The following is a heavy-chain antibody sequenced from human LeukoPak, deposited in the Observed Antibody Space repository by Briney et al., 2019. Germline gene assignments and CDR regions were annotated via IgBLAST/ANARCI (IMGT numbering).Heavy chain of an antibody. J-gene: IGHJ4*02. Sequence: GGSLRLSCAASRFSFSTYWMSWVRQAPGKGLEWVANIKQDGSEKYYVDSVKGRFTISRDNAKDSLYLEMNSLRAEDTAVYYCARDPPSSSSDYWGQGTLVTVSS. CDR3: ARDPPSSSSDY. CDR1: RFSFSTYW. V-gene: IGHV3-7*04. D-gene: IGHD6-13*01. CDR2: IKQDGSEK.